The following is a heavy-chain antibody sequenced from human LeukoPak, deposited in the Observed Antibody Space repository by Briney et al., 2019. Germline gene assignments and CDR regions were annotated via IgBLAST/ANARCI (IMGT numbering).Heavy chain of an antibody. CDR2: IIPIFGIA. J-gene: IGHJ4*02. CDR1: GGTFSSYA. CDR3: ASGALMDQVGETHYDFDY. V-gene: IGHV1-69*04. D-gene: IGHD3-16*01. Sequence: GSSVKVSCKASGGTFSSYAISWVRQAPGQGLEWMGRIIPIFGIANYAQKFQGRVTITADKSTSTAYMELSSLRSEDTAVYYCASGALMDQVGETHYDFDYWGQGTLVTVSS.